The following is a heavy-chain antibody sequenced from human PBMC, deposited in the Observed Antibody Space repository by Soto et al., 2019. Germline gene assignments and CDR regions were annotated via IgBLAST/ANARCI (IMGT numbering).Heavy chain of an antibody. CDR1: GGSISSYY. D-gene: IGHD3-9*01. CDR2: IYTSGST. J-gene: IGHJ4*02. CDR3: ARAALTGYSTREGYFDY. V-gene: IGHV4-4*07. Sequence: SETLSLTCTVSGGSISSYYWSWIRQPAGKGLEWIGRIYTSGSTNYNPSLQGRVTMTTDTSTSTAYMELRSLRSDDTAVYYCARAALTGYSTREGYFDYWGQGTLVTVSS.